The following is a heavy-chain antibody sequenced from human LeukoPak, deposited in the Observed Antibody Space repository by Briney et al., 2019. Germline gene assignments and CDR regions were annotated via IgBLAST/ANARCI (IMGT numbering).Heavy chain of an antibody. CDR3: ARESQEGYYYDNSGMDV. J-gene: IGHJ6*04. D-gene: IGHD3-22*01. Sequence: RASVKVSCKASGYTFTGYYMHWVRQAPGQGLEWMGWINPNSGGTNYAQKFQGRVTMTRDTSISTAYMELSRLRFDDTAVYYCARESQEGYYYDNSGMDVWGKGTTVTVSS. CDR2: INPNSGGT. CDR1: GYTFTGYY. V-gene: IGHV1-2*02.